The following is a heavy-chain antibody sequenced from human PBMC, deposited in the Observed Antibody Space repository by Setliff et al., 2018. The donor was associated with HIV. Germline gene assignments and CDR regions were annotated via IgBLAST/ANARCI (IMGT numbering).Heavy chain of an antibody. CDR2: INPDSGAT. CDR1: GYSFTGCY. V-gene: IGHV1-2*06. D-gene: IGHD1-1*01. CDR3: ARDPPAAMQLERPFDY. Sequence: ASVTVSCKASGYSFTGCYIHWVRQAPGQGLEWMGRINPDSGATKYAQKFLGRITMTRDTSITTAYLELSRLRADDTAVYFCARDPPAAMQLERPFDYWGQGTRVTVSS. J-gene: IGHJ4*02.